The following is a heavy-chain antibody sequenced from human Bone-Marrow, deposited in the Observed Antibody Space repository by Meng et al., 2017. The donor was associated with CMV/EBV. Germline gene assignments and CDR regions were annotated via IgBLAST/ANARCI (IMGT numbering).Heavy chain of an antibody. J-gene: IGHJ4*02. CDR2: IKQDGSEK. CDR1: GFTFSSYW. Sequence: GGSLRLSCAASGFTFSSYWMSWVRQAPGKGLEWVANIKQDGSEKYYVDSVKGRFTISRDNSKNTLYLQMNSLRAEDTAVYYCAKDSSSWSTEPNYFDYWGQGTLVTVSS. CDR3: AKDSSSWSTEPNYFDY. D-gene: IGHD6-13*01. V-gene: IGHV3-7*01.